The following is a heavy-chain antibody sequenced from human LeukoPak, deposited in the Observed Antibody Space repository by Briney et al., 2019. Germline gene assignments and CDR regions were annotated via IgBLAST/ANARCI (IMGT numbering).Heavy chain of an antibody. J-gene: IGHJ2*01. Sequence: SETLSLTCTVSGGSISSYYWSWIRQPPGKGLEWIGYIYYSGSTNYNPSLKSRVTISVDTSKSQFSLKLSSVTAADTAVYYCARVPSGWYFDLWGRGTLVTVSS. CDR3: ARVPSGWYFDL. CDR1: GGSISSYY. V-gene: IGHV4-59*01. CDR2: IYYSGST.